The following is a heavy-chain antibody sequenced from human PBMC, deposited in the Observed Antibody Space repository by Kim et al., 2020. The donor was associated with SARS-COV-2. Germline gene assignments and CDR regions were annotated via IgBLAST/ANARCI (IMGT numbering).Heavy chain of an antibody. V-gene: IGHV3-23*05. CDR3: TRGTVSAWYDF. J-gene: IGHJ5*01. Sequence: GGSLRLSCAASGFTFSTYAMSWVRQAPGKGLEWVSLIDGTVCSTYYADSVKGRFTISRDNPKDILYLQMNSLRAEDTALYFCTRGTVSAWYDFWGQGTLVTVSS. CDR2: IDGTVCST. D-gene: IGHD2-2*01. CDR1: GFTFSTYA.